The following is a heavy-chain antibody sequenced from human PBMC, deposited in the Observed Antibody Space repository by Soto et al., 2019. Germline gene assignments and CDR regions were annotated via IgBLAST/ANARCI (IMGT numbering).Heavy chain of an antibody. CDR2: ISYDGSNK. Sequence: GGSLRLSCAASGFTFSSYGMHWVRQAPGKGLEWVAVISYDGSNKYYADSVKGRFTISRDNSKNTLYLQMNSLRAEDTAVYYCAKDRNLEMATIYWSDGGFDYWGQGTLVTVSS. D-gene: IGHD5-12*01. CDR3: AKDRNLEMATIYWSDGGFDY. CDR1: GFTFSSYG. J-gene: IGHJ4*02. V-gene: IGHV3-30*18.